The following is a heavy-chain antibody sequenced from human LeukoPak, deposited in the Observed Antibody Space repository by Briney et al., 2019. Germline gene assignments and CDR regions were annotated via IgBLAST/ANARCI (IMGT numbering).Heavy chain of an antibody. V-gene: IGHV3-48*03. CDR2: ISNSGSTI. Sequence: GGSLRLSCAASGFTFSSYEMNWVRQAPGKGLEWVSYISNSGSTIYYADSVKGRFTISRDNAKNSLYLQMNSLRAEDTAVYYCARALFSYGMDVWGQGTTVTVSS. J-gene: IGHJ6*02. CDR1: GFTFSSYE. CDR3: ARALFSYGMDV.